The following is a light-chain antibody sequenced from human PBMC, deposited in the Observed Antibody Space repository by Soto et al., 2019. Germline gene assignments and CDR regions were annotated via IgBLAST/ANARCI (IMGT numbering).Light chain of an antibody. CDR1: QSLFHGSDNRNN. V-gene: IGKV4-1*01. CDR3: QQSHTLPLP. CDR2: WAS. J-gene: IGKJ5*01. Sequence: IVLTQSPDSLGVSLGARATISCRSSQSLFHGSDNRNNLTWFQHKPGQPPVLLVYWASTRESGVPDRFSGSGSDTDFTLTITSLQAEDVAVYYCQQSHTLPLPFGQGTRLDIK.